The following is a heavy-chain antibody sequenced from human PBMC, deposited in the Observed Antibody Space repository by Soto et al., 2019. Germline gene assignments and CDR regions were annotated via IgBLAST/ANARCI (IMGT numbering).Heavy chain of an antibody. Sequence: QVQLQESGPGLVKPSQTLSLTCTVSGGSISSGAYYWIWIRQHPGKGLEWIGHIFYSGSTYYNPSLQSRVIISVDTSKNQFSLNLSSVTAADTAVYYCARDPLRGHLRGFDPWGQGTLVTVSS. CDR3: ARDPLRGHLRGFDP. CDR1: GGSISSGAYY. V-gene: IGHV4-31*03. D-gene: IGHD4-17*01. J-gene: IGHJ5*02. CDR2: IFYSGST.